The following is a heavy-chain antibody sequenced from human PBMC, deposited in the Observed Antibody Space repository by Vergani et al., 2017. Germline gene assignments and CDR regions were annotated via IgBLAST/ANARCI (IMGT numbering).Heavy chain of an antibody. CDR1: ESSFISYE. V-gene: IGHV5-51*03. D-gene: IGHD2-21*01. J-gene: IGHJ4*02. CDR2: INPIDSKI. CDR3: TRPVPCGDGTCLHFDQ. Sequence: EVMLVQSGAEVKKPGESLKISCKYSESSFISYEIAWVRQMSGKGLQWMGNINPIDSKIAYSPSFQGQAIMSLDKSITTAYLQWRSLKASDTAIYYCTRPVPCGDGTCLHFDQWGQGTQVTVSS.